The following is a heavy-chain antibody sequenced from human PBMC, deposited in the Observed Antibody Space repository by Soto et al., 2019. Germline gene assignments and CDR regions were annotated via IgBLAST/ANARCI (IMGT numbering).Heavy chain of an antibody. Sequence: ASVKVSCKASGYTFTGYYMHWVRQAPGQGLEWMGWINPNSGGTNYAQKFQGRVTMTRDTSISTAYMELSRLRSDDTAVYYCARSLRITYNYYYYYGMDVWGQGTTVTVSS. J-gene: IGHJ6*02. V-gene: IGHV1-2*02. CDR3: ARSLRITYNYYYYYGMDV. D-gene: IGHD1-20*01. CDR1: GYTFTGYY. CDR2: INPNSGGT.